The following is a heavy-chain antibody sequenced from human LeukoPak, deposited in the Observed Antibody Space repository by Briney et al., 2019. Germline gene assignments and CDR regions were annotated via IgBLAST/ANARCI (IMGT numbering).Heavy chain of an antibody. Sequence: PSETPSLTCTVSGGSISSYYWSWIRQPPGKGLEWVGYIYYSGSTNYNPSLKSRVTISVDTSKNQFPLKLSSVTAADTAVYYCARLRSVDSSGYYSPGFDYWGQGTLVTVSS. D-gene: IGHD3-22*01. J-gene: IGHJ4*02. CDR1: GGSISSYY. V-gene: IGHV4-59*08. CDR2: IYYSGST. CDR3: ARLRSVDSSGYYSPGFDY.